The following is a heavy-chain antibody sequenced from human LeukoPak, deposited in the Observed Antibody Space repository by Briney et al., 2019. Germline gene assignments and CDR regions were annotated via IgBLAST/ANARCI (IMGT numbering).Heavy chain of an antibody. CDR2: INHSGST. Sequence: SETLSLTCAVYGGSFSGYYWSWIRQPPGKGLEWIGEINHSGSTNYNPSLKSRVTISVDTSKNQFSLKLSSVTAADTAVYYCAKDLESAVLYYYDSSGFRPPGPWGQGTLVTVSS. D-gene: IGHD3-22*01. CDR3: AKDLESAVLYYYDSSGFRPPGP. V-gene: IGHV4-34*01. J-gene: IGHJ5*02. CDR1: GGSFSGYY.